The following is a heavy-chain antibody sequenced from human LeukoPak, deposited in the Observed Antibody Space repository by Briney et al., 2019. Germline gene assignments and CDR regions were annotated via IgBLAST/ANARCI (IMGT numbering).Heavy chain of an antibody. V-gene: IGHV1-2*02. CDR3: ASIVVVPARDY. CDR1: GGTFSSYA. CDR2: INPNSGGT. D-gene: IGHD2-2*01. Sequence: ASVKVSCKASGGTFSSYAISWVRQAPGQGLEWMGWINPNSGGTNYAQKFQGRVTMTRDTSISTAYMELSRLRSDDTAVYYCASIVVVPARDYWGQGTLVTVSS. J-gene: IGHJ4*02.